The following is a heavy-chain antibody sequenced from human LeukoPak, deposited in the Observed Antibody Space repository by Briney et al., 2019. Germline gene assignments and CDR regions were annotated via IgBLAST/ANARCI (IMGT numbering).Heavy chain of an antibody. D-gene: IGHD3-9*01. Sequence: ASVRVSCKASEYTFTGYYLHWVRQAPGQGLEWMGWINPHSGGTNCAQKFQGRVTMTRDTSISTAYMELSRLRSDDTAVYYCARGGTDISFYWGQGTLVTVSS. CDR2: INPHSGGT. J-gene: IGHJ4*02. CDR1: EYTFTGYY. V-gene: IGHV1-2*02. CDR3: ARGGTDISFY.